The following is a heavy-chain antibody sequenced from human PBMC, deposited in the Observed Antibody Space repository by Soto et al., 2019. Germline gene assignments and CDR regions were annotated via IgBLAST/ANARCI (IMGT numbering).Heavy chain of an antibody. CDR1: GFAFNNYG. Sequence: PGGSLRLSCTVSGFAFNNYGINWVRQAPGKGLEWVSSISKSDYTYYSDSVKGRFAISRDNAKSSVSLQMNTLRVKDTAVYYCAREDSIIRPAVSDFWGQGTLVTSPQ. D-gene: IGHD2-2*01. CDR2: ISKSDYT. V-gene: IGHV3-21*01. CDR3: AREDSIIRPAVSDF. J-gene: IGHJ4*02.